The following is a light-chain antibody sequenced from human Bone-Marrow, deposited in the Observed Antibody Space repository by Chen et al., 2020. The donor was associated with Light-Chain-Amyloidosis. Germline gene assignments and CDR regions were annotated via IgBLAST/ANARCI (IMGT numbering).Light chain of an antibody. CDR2: EVT. V-gene: IGLV2-14*01. CDR3: SSYTITNTLV. J-gene: IGLJ1*01. CDR1: SSDVGGDNH. Sequence: QSALTQPASGPGSPGHSITISYTGTSSDVGGDNHVSWYQKHPDNAPKLMMYEVTNRPSWVPDRCSGSKSDNTASLTISGLQTEDEADYFCSSYTITNTLVFGSGTRVTVL.